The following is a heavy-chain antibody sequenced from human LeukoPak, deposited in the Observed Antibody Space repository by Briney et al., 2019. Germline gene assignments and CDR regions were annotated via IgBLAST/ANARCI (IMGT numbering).Heavy chain of an antibody. CDR2: IYYSGST. Sequence: SQTLSLTCTVSGGSISSGDYYWSWIRQPPGKGLEWIGYIYYSGSTYYNPSLKSRFTISVDTSKNQFSLKLSSVTAADTAVYYCASSRKASGWGYYDILTGFLHWGQGTLVTVSS. CDR1: GGSISSGDYY. D-gene: IGHD3-9*01. CDR3: ASSRKASGWGYYDILTGFLH. V-gene: IGHV4-30-4*08. J-gene: IGHJ4*02.